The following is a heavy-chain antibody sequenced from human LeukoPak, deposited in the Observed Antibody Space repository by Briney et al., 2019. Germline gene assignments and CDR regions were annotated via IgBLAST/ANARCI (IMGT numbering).Heavy chain of an antibody. Sequence: SETLSLTCTVSGGSISSYYWSWIRQPPGKGLEWIGYIYYSGSTNYNPSLKSRVTISVDTSKNQFSLKLSSVTAADTAVYYCSGRSGSSWYGDYFDYWGQGTLASVSS. D-gene: IGHD6-13*01. CDR3: SGRSGSSWYGDYFDY. J-gene: IGHJ4*02. CDR2: IYYSGST. V-gene: IGHV4-59*08. CDR1: GGSISSYY.